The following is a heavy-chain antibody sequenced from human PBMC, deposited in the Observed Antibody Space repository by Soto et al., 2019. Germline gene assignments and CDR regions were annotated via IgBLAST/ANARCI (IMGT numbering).Heavy chain of an antibody. D-gene: IGHD3-10*01. CDR2: IIPIFGTA. Sequence: QVQLVQSGAVVKKPGSSVKVSCKASGGTFSSYAISGVRQAPGQGLEWMGGIIPIFGTANYAQKFQGRVTLTADESTSTAYMVLSSLRAEDTAVYYCARGYGSGSYLVWDWFDPWGQRTLVTVSS. V-gene: IGHV1-69*01. CDR3: ARGYGSGSYLVWDWFDP. CDR1: GGTFSSYA. J-gene: IGHJ5*02.